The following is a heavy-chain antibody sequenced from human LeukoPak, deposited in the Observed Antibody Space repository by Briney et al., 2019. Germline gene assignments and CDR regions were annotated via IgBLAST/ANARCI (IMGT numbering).Heavy chain of an antibody. CDR3: ARDLWELPTGLDY. J-gene: IGHJ4*02. CDR2: INAVNSNT. V-gene: IGHV1-3*01. D-gene: IGHD1-26*01. Sequence: ASVKVSCRASGYSFTSYAMHWVRQAPGQRLEWMGWINAVNSNTKYSQKFQDRVTITRDTSASTAYMELSSLRSEDTAVYYCARDLWELPTGLDYWGQGTLVTVSS. CDR1: GYSFTSYA.